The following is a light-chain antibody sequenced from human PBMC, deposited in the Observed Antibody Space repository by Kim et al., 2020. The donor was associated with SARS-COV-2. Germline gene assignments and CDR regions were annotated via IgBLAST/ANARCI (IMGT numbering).Light chain of an antibody. V-gene: IGLV2-14*03. CDR2: DVS. CDR1: SSDVGGYNY. Sequence: GQSITISCTGTSSDVGGYNYVSWYQQHPGKAPKLMFYDVSNRPSGVSNRFSGFKSGNTASLTISGLQAEDEADYYCSSYTSSSTNVFGTGTKVTVL. J-gene: IGLJ1*01. CDR3: SSYTSSSTNV.